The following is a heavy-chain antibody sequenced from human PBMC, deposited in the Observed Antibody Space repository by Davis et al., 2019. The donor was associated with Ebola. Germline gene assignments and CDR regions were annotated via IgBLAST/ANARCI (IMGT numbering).Heavy chain of an antibody. CDR3: ARVDQERVTSDY. D-gene: IGHD4-23*01. CDR1: GFTFSSYS. CDR2: ISSSSSYI. V-gene: IGHV3-21*01. J-gene: IGHJ4*02. Sequence: PGGSLRLSCAASGFTFSSYSMNWVRQAPGKGLEWVSSISSSSSYIYYADSVKGRFTISRDNAKNSLYLQMNSLRAEDTAVYYCARVDQERVTSDYWGQGTLVTVSS.